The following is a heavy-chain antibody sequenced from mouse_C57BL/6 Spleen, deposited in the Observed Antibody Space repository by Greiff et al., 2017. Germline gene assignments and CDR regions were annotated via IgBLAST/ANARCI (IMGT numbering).Heavy chain of an antibody. J-gene: IGHJ4*01. D-gene: IGHD1-1*01. CDR3: ASGSYGRDNAMDY. Sequence: VQLQQSGPELVKPGASVKISCKASGYTFTDYNMDWVKQSHGKSLEWIGDINPNNGGPNYNQKFKGKATLSLDKTYSTAYMQLRSLTSEDTAVSYVASGSYGRDNAMDYWGQGTSVTVSS. CDR2: INPNNGGP. V-gene: IGHV1-18*01. CDR1: GYTFTDYN.